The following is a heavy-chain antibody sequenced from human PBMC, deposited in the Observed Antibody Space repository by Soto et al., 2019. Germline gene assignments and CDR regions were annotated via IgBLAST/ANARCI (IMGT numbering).Heavy chain of an antibody. CDR1: GGSINSYY. CDR3: ARESSHRHYNDSGLDL. Sequence: SETLSLTCTVSGGSINSYYWSWIRQPTGKGLEWIGRIYFSGETNYNPSLKSRLTMSVDTSKTQFSLKLSSVTAADTAVYYCARESSHRHYNDSGLDLWGQGHTVTVAS. CDR2: IYFSGET. D-gene: IGHD1-1*01. V-gene: IGHV4-4*07. J-gene: IGHJ6*02.